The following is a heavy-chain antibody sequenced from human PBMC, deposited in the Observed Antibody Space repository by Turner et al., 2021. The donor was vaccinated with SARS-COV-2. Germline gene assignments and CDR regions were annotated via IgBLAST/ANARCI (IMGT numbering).Heavy chain of an antibody. CDR1: GFTFSSYA. CDR2: ISYDGSNI. Sequence: QVQLVESGGGVVQPGRSLRLPCAASGFTFSSYAMHWVRQAPGKGLEWVAVISYDGSNIYYADSVKGRFTISRDNSKNTLYLQMNSLRAEDTAVYYCARATYLLGYCANGVCYPDYWGQGTLVTVSS. V-gene: IGHV3-30-3*01. J-gene: IGHJ4*02. D-gene: IGHD2-8*01. CDR3: ARATYLLGYCANGVCYPDY.